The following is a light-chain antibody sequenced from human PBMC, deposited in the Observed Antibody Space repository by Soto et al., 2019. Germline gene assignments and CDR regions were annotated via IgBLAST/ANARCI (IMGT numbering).Light chain of an antibody. CDR3: QQYYSTPLT. V-gene: IGKV4-1*01. CDR1: QSLLYSSNNKNY. Sequence: DIVMTQSPDSLAVSLGERATIDCGSSQSLLYSSNNKNYLAWYQQKPGQPPTLLIYWSSTRESGVPDRFSGSGSGTDFTLTISSLQAEDVAVYYCQQYYSTPLTFGGGTKVEIK. CDR2: WSS. J-gene: IGKJ4*01.